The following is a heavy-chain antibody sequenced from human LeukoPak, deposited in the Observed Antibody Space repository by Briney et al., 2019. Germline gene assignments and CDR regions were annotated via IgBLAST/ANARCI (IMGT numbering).Heavy chain of an antibody. CDR1: GFTFSSYW. CDR3: AREQRYFDWRTENWGNY. V-gene: IGHV3-7*01. CDR2: IKQDGSEK. J-gene: IGHJ4*02. Sequence: PGGSLRLSCAASGFTFSSYWMTWVRQAPGKGVEWVANIKQDGSEKYYVDSVKGRFSISRDNAKNSLYLQMNSLRGEDTAVYYCAREQRYFDWRTENWGNYWGQGTLVTVSS. D-gene: IGHD3-9*01.